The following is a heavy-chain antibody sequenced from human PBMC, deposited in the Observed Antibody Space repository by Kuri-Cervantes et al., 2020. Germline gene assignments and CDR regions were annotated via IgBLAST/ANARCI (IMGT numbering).Heavy chain of an antibody. D-gene: IGHD3-10*01. CDR3: ARDRYESHYNGFYYYYYYMDV. CDR1: GGPISSYY. CDR2: IYYSGST. J-gene: IGHJ6*03. Sequence: SETLSLTCTVSGGPISSYYWSWIRQPPGKGLEWIGYIYYSGSTNYNPSLKSRVTISVDTSKNQFSLKLSSVTAADTAVYYCARDRYESHYNGFYYYYYYMDVWGKGTTVTVSS. V-gene: IGHV4-59*01.